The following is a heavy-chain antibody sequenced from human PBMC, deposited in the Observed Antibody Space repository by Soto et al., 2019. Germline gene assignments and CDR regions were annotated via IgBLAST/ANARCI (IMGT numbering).Heavy chain of an antibody. J-gene: IGHJ4*02. CDR2: ITRSGDYT. V-gene: IGHV3-23*01. CDR1: GFTFSSHG. CDR3: AKDRAPEY. Sequence: PGGSLRLSCAASGFTFSSHGMSWVRQAPEKGLEWVSGITRSGDYTFYADSVKGRFTISRDNSKNTLYLQMNSLRAEDTAVYYCAKDRAPEYWGGGTLVTVSS.